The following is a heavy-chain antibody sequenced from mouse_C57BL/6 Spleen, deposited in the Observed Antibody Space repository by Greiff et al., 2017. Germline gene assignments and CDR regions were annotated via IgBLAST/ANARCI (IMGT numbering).Heavy chain of an antibody. V-gene: IGHV1-81*01. CDR1: GYTFTSYG. Sequence: QVQLQQSGAELARPGASVKLSCKASGYTFTSYGISWVKQRTGQGLEWIGEIYPRSGNTYYNEKFKGKATLTADKSSSTAYMELRSLTSEDSAVYFCARRGYDYDLGAIDYWGQGTSVTVSS. D-gene: IGHD2-4*01. CDR3: ARRGYDYDLGAIDY. CDR2: IYPRSGNT. J-gene: IGHJ4*01.